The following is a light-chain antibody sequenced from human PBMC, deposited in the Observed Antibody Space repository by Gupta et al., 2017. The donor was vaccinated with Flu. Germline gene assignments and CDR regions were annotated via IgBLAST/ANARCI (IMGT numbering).Light chain of an antibody. CDR1: HSRRHNNGQNY. V-gene: IGKV2-28*01. Sequence: PRTQASSYCRSRHSRRHNNGQNYVDWYMTKPGHAPQLLIYVGSSRGDGLTARFSGSGSGTDCTLKIRRGEAKDVGVYYCTQSRYSHPEYTLGQGTKVEIK. CDR3: TQSRYSHPEYT. CDR2: VGS. J-gene: IGKJ1*01.